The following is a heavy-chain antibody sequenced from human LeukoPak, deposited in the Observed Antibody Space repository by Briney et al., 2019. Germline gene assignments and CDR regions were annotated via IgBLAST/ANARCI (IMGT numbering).Heavy chain of an antibody. D-gene: IGHD3-3*01. CDR3: AKGSGRASVWDAFHV. CDR1: GFTFSSYA. J-gene: IGHJ3*01. V-gene: IGHV3-23*01. CDR2: ISGGADST. Sequence: QAGGSLRLSCAASGFTFSSYAMTWVRQAPGKGLEWVSAISGGADSTYYADSVKGRFTISRDNSKNTLYLQMNSLRAEDTAVYYCAKGSGRASVWDAFHVWGQGTMDTVSS.